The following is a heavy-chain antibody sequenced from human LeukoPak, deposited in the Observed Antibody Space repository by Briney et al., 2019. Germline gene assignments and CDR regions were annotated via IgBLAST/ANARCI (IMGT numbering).Heavy chain of an antibody. J-gene: IGHJ4*02. V-gene: IGHV3-74*01. Sequence: GGSLRLSCAASGFTSSNYWMHWVRQAPGKGLVWVSHINGDGSSTSYADSVKGRVTISRDNAKNTLYLQINSLTAEDSAVYYCARDRSYNLDYWGQGTLVTVSS. CDR1: GFTSSNYW. D-gene: IGHD5-24*01. CDR2: INGDGSST. CDR3: ARDRSYNLDY.